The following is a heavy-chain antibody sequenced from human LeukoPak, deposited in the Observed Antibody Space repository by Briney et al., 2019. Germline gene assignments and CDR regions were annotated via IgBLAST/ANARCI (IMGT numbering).Heavy chain of an antibody. CDR3: ANIAVAGYFDY. V-gene: IGHV1-18*01. CDR1: GYTFTSYG. CDR2: ISAYNGNT. J-gene: IGHJ4*02. D-gene: IGHD6-19*01. Sequence: ASVKVSCKASGYTFTSYGISWVRQAPGQGLEWMGWISAYNGNTNYAQKLQGRVTKTTDTSASTAYMELRSLRSDDTAVYYCANIAVAGYFDYWGQGTLVTVSS.